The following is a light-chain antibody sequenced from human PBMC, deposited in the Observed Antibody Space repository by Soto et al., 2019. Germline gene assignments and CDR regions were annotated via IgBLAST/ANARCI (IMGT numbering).Light chain of an antibody. CDR3: QQYNTWPIT. Sequence: AIQMTQSPSSLSASVGDRVTITCRASQGIRNDLGWYQQKPGKAPKLLIYAASSLQSGVPSRFSGSGSGTDFTITISSLQPEDFVVYYCQQYNTWPITFGQGTRLQIK. CDR2: AAS. CDR1: QGIRND. J-gene: IGKJ5*01. V-gene: IGKV1-6*01.